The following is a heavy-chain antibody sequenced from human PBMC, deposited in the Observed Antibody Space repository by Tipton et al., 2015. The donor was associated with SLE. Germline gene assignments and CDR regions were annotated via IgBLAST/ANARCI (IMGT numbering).Heavy chain of an antibody. CDR1: GGSISSYY. D-gene: IGHD2-15*01. V-gene: IGHV4-59*01. J-gene: IGHJ3*02. Sequence: TLSLTCTVSGGSISSYYWGWMRQPPGKGLEWIGYIYYSGSTNYNPSLKSRVTISVDTSKNQFSLKLSSVTAADTAVYYCARDPGYCSGGSCSDAFDIWGQGTMVTVSS. CDR2: IYYSGST. CDR3: ARDPGYCSGGSCSDAFDI.